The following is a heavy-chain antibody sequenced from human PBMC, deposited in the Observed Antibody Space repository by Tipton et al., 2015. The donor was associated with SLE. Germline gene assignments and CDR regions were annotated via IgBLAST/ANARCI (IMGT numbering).Heavy chain of an antibody. V-gene: IGHV4-59*12. CDR3: ARGLYLGSANYFDY. D-gene: IGHD7-27*01. Sequence: TLSLTCTVSGGSISTYYWSWIRQPPGKGLEWIGYIDYSGSTNYNPSLKSRVTISVDTSKNQFSLKLNFVTAADTAVYYCARGLYLGSANYFDYWGQGTLVTVSS. CDR2: IDYSGST. CDR1: GGSISTYY. J-gene: IGHJ4*02.